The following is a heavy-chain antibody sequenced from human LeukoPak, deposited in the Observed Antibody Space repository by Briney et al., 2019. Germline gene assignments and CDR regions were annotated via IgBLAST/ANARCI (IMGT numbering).Heavy chain of an antibody. J-gene: IGHJ3*02. Sequence: SETLSLTCTVSGRSISSSSYYWGWIRQPPGKGLECIGRIYYCGSTYYNSSLKSRFTISVDTSKNLFSLKLSSVNAADTAVYYCANVYYYDSSGPDDAFDIWGQGTMVTVSS. CDR2: IYYCGST. CDR3: ANVYYYDSSGPDDAFDI. CDR1: GRSISSSSYY. D-gene: IGHD3-22*01. V-gene: IGHV4-39*01.